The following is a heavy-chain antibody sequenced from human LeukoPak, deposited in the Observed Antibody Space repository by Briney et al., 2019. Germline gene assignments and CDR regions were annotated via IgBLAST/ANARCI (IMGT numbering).Heavy chain of an antibody. CDR1: GGSVSSSIYY. D-gene: IGHD3-9*01. Sequence: SETLSLTCTVSGGSVSSSIYYWGWIRQPPGKGLEWIGSIYYSGSTSYNPSLKSRVTISVDTSKNQFSLKLTSVAAADTAVYYCASRNDILTGYVFDFWGQGTLVTVSS. CDR2: IYYSGST. V-gene: IGHV4-39*01. CDR3: ASRNDILTGYVFDF. J-gene: IGHJ4*02.